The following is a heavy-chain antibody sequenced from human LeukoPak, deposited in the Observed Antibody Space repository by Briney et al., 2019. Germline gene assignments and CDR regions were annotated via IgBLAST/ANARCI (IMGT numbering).Heavy chain of an antibody. J-gene: IGHJ5*02. D-gene: IGHD3-10*01. Sequence: ASVKVSCKASGYTFTGYYMHWVRQAAGQGLEWMGWINPNSGGTNYAQKFQGRVTMTRDTSISTAYMELSRLRSDDTAVYYCARAKLLWFGDRDNWFDPWGQGTLVTVSS. CDR3: ARAKLLWFGDRDNWFDP. V-gene: IGHV1-2*02. CDR2: INPNSGGT. CDR1: GYTFTGYY.